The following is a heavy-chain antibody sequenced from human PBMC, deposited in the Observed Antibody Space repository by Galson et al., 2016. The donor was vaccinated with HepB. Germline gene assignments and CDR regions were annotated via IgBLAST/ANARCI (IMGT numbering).Heavy chain of an antibody. J-gene: IGHJ4*02. CDR2: IYYSWST. CDR3: AKYSSGWYWFSDY. Sequence: SETLSLTCTVSGGSISNSSYYWVWIRQPPGKGLEWIGSIYYSWSTYYNQSLKSRVTISVDTSKNLFSLNLSSVTAADTAVYYCAKYSSGWYWFSDYWGQGTLVTVSS. D-gene: IGHD6-19*01. V-gene: IGHV4-39*01. CDR1: GGSISNSSYY.